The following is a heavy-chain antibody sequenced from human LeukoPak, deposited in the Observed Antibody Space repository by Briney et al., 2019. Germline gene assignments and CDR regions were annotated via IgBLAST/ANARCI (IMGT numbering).Heavy chain of an antibody. V-gene: IGHV3-7*01. D-gene: IGHD2-2*03. Sequence: GGSLGPSFAASGLTFSSFWRSWSRQAPGKGRGWVANIKQDGSEKYYVDSVKGRFTISRDNAKNSLYLQMNSLRAEDTAVYYCASGYCSSTSPYWGQGTLVTVSS. CDR1: GLTFSSFW. CDR2: IKQDGSEK. J-gene: IGHJ4*02. CDR3: ASGYCSSTSPY.